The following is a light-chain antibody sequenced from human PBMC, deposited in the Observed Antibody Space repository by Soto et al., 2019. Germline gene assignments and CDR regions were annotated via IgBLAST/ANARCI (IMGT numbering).Light chain of an antibody. CDR2: WAS. CDR3: QQYYSTPWT. V-gene: IGKV4-1*01. CDR1: QTVSSNY. J-gene: IGKJ1*01. Sequence: EIILTQSPDTLSLSPGERATLSCRASQTVSSNYLAWYQQKPGQPPKLLIYWASTRESGVPDRFSGSGSGTDFTLTISSLQAEDVAVYYCQQYYSTPWTFGQGTKVDIK.